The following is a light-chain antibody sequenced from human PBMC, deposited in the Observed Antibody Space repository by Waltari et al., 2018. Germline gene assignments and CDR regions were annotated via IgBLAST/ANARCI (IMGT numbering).Light chain of an antibody. V-gene: IGLV3-1*01. CDR1: KLGDRY. CDR2: HDA. Sequence: SYEVSQPPSVSVSPGQTATITCSGDKLGDRYSYWYQQKPGPSPVRVIYHDAKRPSGIPGRFSGSSAGDTATLTISGTQAMDEADYFCQAWDSSTVVFGGGTRLTVL. J-gene: IGLJ2*01. CDR3: QAWDSSTVV.